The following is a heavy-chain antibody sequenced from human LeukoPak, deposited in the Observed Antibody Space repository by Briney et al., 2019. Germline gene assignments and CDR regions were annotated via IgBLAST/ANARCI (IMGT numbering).Heavy chain of an antibody. D-gene: IGHD6-19*01. Sequence: SQTLSLTCTVSGGSISSGSYYWSWIRQPAGKGLGWIGRIYTSGSTNYNPSLKSRVTISVDTSKNQFSLKLSSVTAADTAVYYCARGISGEFDYWGQGTLVTVSS. CDR3: ARGISGEFDY. CDR1: GGSISSGSYY. CDR2: IYTSGST. J-gene: IGHJ4*02. V-gene: IGHV4-61*02.